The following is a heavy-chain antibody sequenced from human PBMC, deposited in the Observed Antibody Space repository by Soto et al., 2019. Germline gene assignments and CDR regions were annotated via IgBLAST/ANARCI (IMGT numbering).Heavy chain of an antibody. J-gene: IGHJ4*02. D-gene: IGHD5-18*01. V-gene: IGHV3-23*01. Sequence: GSLRLSCAASGFTFSSYAMSWVRQAPGKGLEWVSAISGSGGSTYYADSVKGRFTISRDNSKNTLYLQMNSLRAEDTAVYYCAKGIQLWLLRGYYFDYWGQGTLVTVSS. CDR3: AKGIQLWLLRGYYFDY. CDR1: GFTFSSYA. CDR2: ISGSGGST.